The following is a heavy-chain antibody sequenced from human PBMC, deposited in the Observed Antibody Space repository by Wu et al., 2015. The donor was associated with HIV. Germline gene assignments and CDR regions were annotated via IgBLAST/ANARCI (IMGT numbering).Heavy chain of an antibody. Sequence: QVQLLQSGPEVRRPGSSVRISCKTLGDTLNRFTINWVRQAPGQGVEWVGGIIPPSGTINYAQKFQTRVTITADESTATAHLEVNSLRHEDTAMYYRARWEELQPGNSFDLWGQGTMVIVSS. J-gene: IGHJ3*01. V-gene: IGHV1-69*12. CDR3: ARWEELQPGNSFDL. CDR1: GDTLNRFT. D-gene: IGHD1-1*01. CDR2: IIPPSGTI.